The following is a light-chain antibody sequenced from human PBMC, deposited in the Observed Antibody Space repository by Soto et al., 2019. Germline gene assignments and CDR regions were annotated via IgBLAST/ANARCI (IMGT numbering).Light chain of an antibody. J-gene: IGKJ2*01. V-gene: IGKV4-1*01. Sequence: DIVMTQSPDSLPVSLGERATINCKSSQSVLYSSNNKNYLAWYQQKPGQPPKLLFYWASTRDFGVPHRFSGSGSGTDFTLTISSLQAEDVAVYYCQQYYSVPYTFGQGTELEIK. CDR1: QSVLYSSNNKNY. CDR3: QQYYSVPYT. CDR2: WAS.